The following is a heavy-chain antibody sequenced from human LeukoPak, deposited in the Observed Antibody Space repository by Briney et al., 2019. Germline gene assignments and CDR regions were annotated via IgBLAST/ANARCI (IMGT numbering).Heavy chain of an antibody. CDR1: GYTFTSYY. D-gene: IGHD1-20*01. CDR3: ARVEWRNWLRGENWFDP. V-gene: IGHV1-2*02. CDR2: INPNSGGT. J-gene: IGHJ5*02. Sequence: ASVKVSCKASGYTFTSYYMHWVRQAPGQGLEWMGWINPNSGGTNYAQKFQGRVTMTRDTSISTAYMELSRLRSDDTAVYYCARVEWRNWLRGENWFDPWGQGTLVTVSS.